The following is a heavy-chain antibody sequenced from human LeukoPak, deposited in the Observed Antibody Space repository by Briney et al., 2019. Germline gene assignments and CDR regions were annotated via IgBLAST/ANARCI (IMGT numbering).Heavy chain of an antibody. CDR3: AGGYSYTWYALWAFGI. CDR2: IYSGGTT. D-gene: IGHD6-13*01. CDR1: GFTVSSNY. Sequence: QSGGSLRLSCAASGFTVSSNYMSWVRQAPGKGLEWVCIIYSGGTTNYDASMRGRFTLSIDNSKNKLYLQLNSLSAEDSAVYYCAGGYSYTWYALWAFGIWGQGAMVTVS. J-gene: IGHJ3*02. V-gene: IGHV3-53*01.